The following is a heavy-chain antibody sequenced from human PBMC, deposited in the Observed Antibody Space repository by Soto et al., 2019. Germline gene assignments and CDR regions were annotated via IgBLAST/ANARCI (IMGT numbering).Heavy chain of an antibody. J-gene: IGHJ4*01. V-gene: IGHV1-8*01. CDR1: GYTFTSWD. CDR3: TDSSWTGAGLHF. CDR2: MNPRSGNT. D-gene: IGHD6-13*01. Sequence: ASVKVSCKASGYTFTSWDVYWVRRAAGQGLEWMGYMNPRSGNTGYEQKFQGRVTMTRDTSISTAYMELSSLTSDDTAVYYCTDSSWTGAGLHFWGQGTPVTVSS.